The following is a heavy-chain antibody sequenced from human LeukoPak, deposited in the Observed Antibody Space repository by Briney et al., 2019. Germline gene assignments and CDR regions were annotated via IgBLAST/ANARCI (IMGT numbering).Heavy chain of an antibody. D-gene: IGHD3/OR15-3a*01. J-gene: IGHJ4*02. CDR2: INHSGGT. CDR1: GGPFSGYY. CDR3: ARVSNFWAAYYDY. Sequence: SETLSLTCAVYGGPFSGYYWSWIRKPPGKGLEWIGEINHSGGTYYKPSLNSRVTMSVDTSKKQFSLRLSSVTAADTAVYYCARVSNFWAAYYDYWGQGGLVTVSS. V-gene: IGHV4-34*01.